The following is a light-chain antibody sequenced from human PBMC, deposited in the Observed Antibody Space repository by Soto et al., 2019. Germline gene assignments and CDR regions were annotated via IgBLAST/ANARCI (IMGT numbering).Light chain of an antibody. Sequence: QSALTQPASVSGSPGQSITISCTGTSSDVGGYNYVSWYQQHPGKAPKLMIYEVNNRPSGVSNRFSGSKSGNTASLTISGLQAEDEADYYCTSFTTSSTYVFGTGTKVNVL. V-gene: IGLV2-14*01. CDR3: TSFTTSSTYV. CDR2: EVN. CDR1: SSDVGGYNY. J-gene: IGLJ1*01.